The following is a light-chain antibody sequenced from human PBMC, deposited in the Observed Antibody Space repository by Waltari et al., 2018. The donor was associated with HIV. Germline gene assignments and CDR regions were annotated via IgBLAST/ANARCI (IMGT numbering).Light chain of an antibody. Sequence: QSVLTQPPSVSGAPGQRVTIPCTGGSPNIGAGYDVHWYQRLPGTAPKLLIFATINRPSGVPDRFSGSSSGTSASLAITGLQAEDEADYYCQSYDSSLTMVFGGGTKVTVL. CDR2: ATI. J-gene: IGLJ2*01. CDR1: SPNIGAGYD. V-gene: IGLV1-40*01. CDR3: QSYDSSLTMV.